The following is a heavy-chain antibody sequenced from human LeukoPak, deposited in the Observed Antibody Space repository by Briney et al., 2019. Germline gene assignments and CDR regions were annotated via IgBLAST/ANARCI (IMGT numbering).Heavy chain of an antibody. Sequence: PGGSLRLSCAASGITFSSYTMNWVRQAPGKGLEWVSSISTSSSYIYYADSVKGRFTISRDNAKNSLYLQMNSLRAEDTAVYYCARRYGDNVGSFEYWGQGTLVTVSS. D-gene: IGHD4-17*01. CDR1: GITFSSYT. V-gene: IGHV3-21*01. CDR2: ISTSSSYI. J-gene: IGHJ4*02. CDR3: ARRYGDNVGSFEY.